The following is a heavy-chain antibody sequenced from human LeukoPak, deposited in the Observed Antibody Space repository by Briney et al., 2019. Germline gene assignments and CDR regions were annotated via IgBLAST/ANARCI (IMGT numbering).Heavy chain of an antibody. Sequence: ASVKVSCKASGYTFTSYDVNWVRQATGQGLEWMGWVNPNSGHTGYAQKFQGRVTMTTNTSISTAYMELSSLRSEDTAVYYCARGGWVHYDILTGYYDYWGQGTLVTVSS. D-gene: IGHD3-9*01. CDR1: GYTFTSYD. CDR2: VNPNSGHT. J-gene: IGHJ4*02. V-gene: IGHV1-8*01. CDR3: ARGGWVHYDILTGYYDY.